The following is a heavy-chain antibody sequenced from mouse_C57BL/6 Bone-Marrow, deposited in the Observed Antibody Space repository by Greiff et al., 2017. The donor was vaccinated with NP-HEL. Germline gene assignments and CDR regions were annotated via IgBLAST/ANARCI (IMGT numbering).Heavy chain of an antibody. CDR1: GFTFSSYA. Sequence: EVKLVESGEGLVKPGGSLKLSCAASGFTFSSYAMSWVRQTPEKRLEWVAYISSGGDYIYYADTVKGRFTISRDNARNTLYLQMSSLKSEDTAMYYCTRDPMIKGYFDVWGTGTTVTVSS. J-gene: IGHJ1*03. V-gene: IGHV5-9-1*02. D-gene: IGHD2-4*01. CDR2: ISSGGDYI. CDR3: TRDPMIKGYFDV.